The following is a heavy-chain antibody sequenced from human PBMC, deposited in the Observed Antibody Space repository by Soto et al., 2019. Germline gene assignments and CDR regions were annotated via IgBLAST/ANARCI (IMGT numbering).Heavy chain of an antibody. CDR1: GGSVSSGSYY. CDR2: IYYSGST. CDR3: ARDPIYYDSSGSGVY. Sequence: SETLSLTCTVSGGSVSSGSYYWSWIRQPPGKGLEWIGYIYYSGSTNYNPSLKSRVTISVDTSKNQFSLKLSSVTAADTAMYYCARDPIYYDSSGSGVYWGQGTLVTVSS. V-gene: IGHV4-61*01. J-gene: IGHJ4*02. D-gene: IGHD3-22*01.